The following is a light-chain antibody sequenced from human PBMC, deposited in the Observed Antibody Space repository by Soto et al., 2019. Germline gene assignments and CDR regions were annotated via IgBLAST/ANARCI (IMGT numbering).Light chain of an antibody. J-gene: IGKJ1*01. Sequence: EIVLTQSPGTLSSSPGEGATLSCRASQSVSSDSVAWYQQKPGQAPRLLIFGASRRATDIPDRFSGSGSGTDFTLTISRLEPEDFAVYYCQQYESPLTWTFGQGTKVDIK. V-gene: IGKV3-20*01. CDR2: GAS. CDR1: QSVSSDS. CDR3: QQYESPLTWT.